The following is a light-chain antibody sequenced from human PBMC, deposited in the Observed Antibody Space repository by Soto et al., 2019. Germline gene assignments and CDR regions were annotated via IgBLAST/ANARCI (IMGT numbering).Light chain of an antibody. CDR1: SSNIGSHYD. V-gene: IGLV1-40*01. J-gene: IGLJ2*01. CDR2: GSS. CDR3: QSYDTSLSAVVL. Sequence: QSALTQPPSVSGAPGQTVTISCTGSSSNIGSHYDVHWYQQLPGTAPKLLIYGSSNRPSGVPDRFSGSKSGTAASLAITGLQADDEADYYCQSYDTSLSAVVLFGGGTKLTVL.